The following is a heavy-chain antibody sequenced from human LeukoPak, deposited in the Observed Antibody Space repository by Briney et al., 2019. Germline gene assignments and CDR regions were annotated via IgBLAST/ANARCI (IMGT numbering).Heavy chain of an antibody. CDR2: INHSGST. Sequence: PSETLSLTCAVYGGSFSGYYWSWIRQPPGKGLEWIGEINHSGSTNYNPSLKSRVTISVDTSKNQFSLKLSSVTAADTAVYYCARASPLRFLEWFVWFDPWGQGTLVTVSS. J-gene: IGHJ5*02. CDR3: ARASPLRFLEWFVWFDP. CDR1: GGSFSGYY. V-gene: IGHV4-34*01. D-gene: IGHD3-3*01.